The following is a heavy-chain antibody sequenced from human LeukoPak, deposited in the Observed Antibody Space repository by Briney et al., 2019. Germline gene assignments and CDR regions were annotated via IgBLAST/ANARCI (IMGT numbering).Heavy chain of an antibody. CDR1: GFTFSSYA. J-gene: IGHJ4*02. CDR3: ARNYYDSSGFDMGY. Sequence: GGSLRLSCAASGFTFSSYAMHWVRQAPGKGLEWVAVISYDGSSKYYADSVKGRFTISRDNSKNTLYLQMNSLRAEDTAVYYCARNYYDSSGFDMGYWGQGTLVTVSS. CDR2: ISYDGSSK. V-gene: IGHV3-30-3*01. D-gene: IGHD3-22*01.